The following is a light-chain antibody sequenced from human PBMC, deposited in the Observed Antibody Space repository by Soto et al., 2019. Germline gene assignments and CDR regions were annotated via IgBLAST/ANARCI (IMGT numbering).Light chain of an antibody. Sequence: SLSTSVGERVTITCGASQSISSNLDRYQQKPGKAPKVLIYAASSLQSGVPSRFSGSGSGTDVTLTISRRQPEDLAAYYWQQSYSTPRWTFGQGTKV. CDR1: QSISSN. CDR3: QQSYSTPRWT. CDR2: AAS. J-gene: IGKJ1*01. V-gene: IGKV1-39*01.